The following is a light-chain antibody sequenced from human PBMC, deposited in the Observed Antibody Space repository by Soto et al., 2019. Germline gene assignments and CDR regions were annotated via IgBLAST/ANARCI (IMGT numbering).Light chain of an antibody. CDR1: QSVFNNH. Sequence: ELVLTQSPGTLSLSPGARATLSCRASQSVFNNHIGWYQQKPGQAPRRLIFGASFRATGIPDRFSAIVSGTDLTITLRRLEPEDGEVYDGQQYGSSPTTFGQGTKVDIK. CDR3: QQYGSSPTT. J-gene: IGKJ1*01. CDR2: GAS. V-gene: IGKV3-20*01.